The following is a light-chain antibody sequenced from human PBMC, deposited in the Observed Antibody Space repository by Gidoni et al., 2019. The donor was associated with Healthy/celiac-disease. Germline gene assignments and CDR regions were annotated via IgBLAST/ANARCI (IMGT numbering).Light chain of an antibody. V-gene: IGKV1-17*01. J-gene: IGKJ2*01. Sequence: DIQMTQSPSSLYASVGDRVTITCRASQGITNDLGWYQQKPGKAPKRLIYAASTLQTGVPSRFSGRGSGTKFTLTISSLQPEDFATYYCLQHSTYAYTFXQXTKLEIK. CDR2: AAS. CDR1: QGITND. CDR3: LQHSTYAYT.